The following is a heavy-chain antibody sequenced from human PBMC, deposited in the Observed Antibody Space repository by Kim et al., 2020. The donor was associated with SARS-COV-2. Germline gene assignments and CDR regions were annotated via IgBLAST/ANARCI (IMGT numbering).Heavy chain of an antibody. J-gene: IGHJ4*02. Sequence: YSQSLKDRLTITKDTSKNPVVLTMTNMDPVDTATYYCAHRLSWNYGYFDYWGQGTLVTVSS. V-gene: IGHV2-5*01. D-gene: IGHD1-7*01. CDR3: AHRLSWNYGYFDY.